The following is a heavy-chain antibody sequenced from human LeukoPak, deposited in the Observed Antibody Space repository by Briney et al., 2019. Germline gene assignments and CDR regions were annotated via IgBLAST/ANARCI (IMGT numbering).Heavy chain of an antibody. D-gene: IGHD3-10*01. V-gene: IGHV6-1*01. CDR2: TYYRSKWYN. J-gene: IGHJ4*02. CDR3: AREELWFGELLSYYFDC. Sequence: SQTLSLTCAISGDSVSSNSAAWNWIRQSPSRGLEWLGRTYYRSKWYNDYAVSVKSRITINPDTSKNQFSLQMNSVTPEDTAVYYCAREELWFGELLSYYFDCWGQGTLVTVSS. CDR1: GDSVSSNSAA.